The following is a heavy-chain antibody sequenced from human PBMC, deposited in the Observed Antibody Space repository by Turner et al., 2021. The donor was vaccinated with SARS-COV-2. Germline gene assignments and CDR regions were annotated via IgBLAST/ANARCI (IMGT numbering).Heavy chain of an antibody. Sequence: QVQLQESGPGLVRPSETLPLPCTASGDSISNNYYNWILLTPGRGLEWIGHIYKGGSTNCAPSLKSRVTITSDTAKNQISLRLTSVTAADTAVYYCARHGPAAIPILRWFDPWGQGISVVVSS. CDR1: GDSISNNY. CDR3: ARHGPAAIPILRWFDP. V-gene: IGHV4-59*08. D-gene: IGHD2-2*01. CDR2: IYKGGST. J-gene: IGHJ5*02.